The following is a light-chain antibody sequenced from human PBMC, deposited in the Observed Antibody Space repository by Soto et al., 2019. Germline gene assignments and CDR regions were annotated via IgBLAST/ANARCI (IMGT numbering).Light chain of an antibody. CDR2: LNSDGSH. CDR3: QTWGTGIHGV. Sequence: QLVLTQSPSASASLGASAKLTCTLSSGHSSYAIAWHQQQPEKGPRFLMKLNSDGSHTKGDGIPDRFSGSSSGAERYLTISSLQSEDEADYYCQTWGTGIHGVFGGGTKLTVL. V-gene: IGLV4-69*01. CDR1: SGHSSYA. J-gene: IGLJ2*01.